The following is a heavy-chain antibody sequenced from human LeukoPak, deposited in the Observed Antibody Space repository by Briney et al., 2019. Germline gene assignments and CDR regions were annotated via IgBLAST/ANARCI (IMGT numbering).Heavy chain of an antibody. D-gene: IGHD6-19*01. CDR1: GYTFTSYG. V-gene: IGHV1-18*01. Sequence: GASVKVSCKASGYTFTSYGISWVRQAPGQGLEWMGWISAYNGNTNYAQKLQGRVTMTTDTSTSTAYMELSSLRSEDTAVYYCARTVTVAGNWFDPWGQGTLVTVSS. CDR3: ARTVTVAGNWFDP. J-gene: IGHJ5*02. CDR2: ISAYNGNT.